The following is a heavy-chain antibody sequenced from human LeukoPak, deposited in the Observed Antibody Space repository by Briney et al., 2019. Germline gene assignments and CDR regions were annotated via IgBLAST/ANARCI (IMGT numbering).Heavy chain of an antibody. D-gene: IGHD3-9*01. Sequence: WASVKVSCKASGYTFTGYYMHWVRQAPGQGLEWMGWINPNSGGTNYAQKFQGRVTMTRDTSISTAYMELSRLRSDDTAVYYCARSEITIFRLLFDYWGQGTLVTVSS. CDR3: ARSEITIFRLLFDY. V-gene: IGHV1-2*02. CDR2: INPNSGGT. J-gene: IGHJ4*02. CDR1: GYTFTGYY.